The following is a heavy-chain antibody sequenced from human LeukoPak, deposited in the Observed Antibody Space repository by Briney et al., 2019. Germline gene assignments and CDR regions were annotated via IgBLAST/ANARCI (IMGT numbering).Heavy chain of an antibody. CDR1: VFTVSNDW. V-gene: IGHV3-74*01. Sequence: GGSLRLSSAVAVFTVSNDWMHWVRQAPRKGVPWVSRISGDGTTTNYADSVKGRFTISRDNAKNTLYLQMDSLRAEDTAVYYCAGTWSFDYWGQGTLVTVSS. CDR2: ISGDGTTT. D-gene: IGHD2-15*01. J-gene: IGHJ4*02. CDR3: AGTWSFDY.